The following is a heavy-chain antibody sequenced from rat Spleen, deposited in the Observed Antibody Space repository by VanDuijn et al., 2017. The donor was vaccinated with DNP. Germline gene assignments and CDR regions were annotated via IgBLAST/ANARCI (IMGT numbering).Heavy chain of an antibody. CDR2: ISPSGGST. J-gene: IGHJ2*01. CDR1: GFTFSNYD. CDR3: AALDYYDGTYYYGLGY. D-gene: IGHD1-12*02. Sequence: EVQLVESGGGLVQPGRSLKLSCAASGFTFSNYDMAWVRQTPTKGLKWVASISPSGGSTYYRDSVKGRFTISRDNAKSTLYLQMDSLRSEDTATYYCAALDYYDGTYYYGLGYWGQGVMVTVSS. V-gene: IGHV5-19*01.